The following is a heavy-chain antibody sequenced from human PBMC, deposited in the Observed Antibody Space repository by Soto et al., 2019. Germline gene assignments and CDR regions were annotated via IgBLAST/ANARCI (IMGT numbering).Heavy chain of an antibody. V-gene: IGHV3-23*01. Sequence: EVQLLESGGGLVQPGGSLRLSCAASGFTFSSYAMSWVRQAPGKGLEWVSGITGSGSSTYYAATEKGRFTIARNNSKNELELQMNSLRAGDTAVYDCAKGRYSFRSDAFDIWGQGTVVTVSS. D-gene: IGHD5-18*01. CDR2: ITGSGSST. CDR1: GFTFSSYA. J-gene: IGHJ3*02. CDR3: AKGRYSFRSDAFDI.